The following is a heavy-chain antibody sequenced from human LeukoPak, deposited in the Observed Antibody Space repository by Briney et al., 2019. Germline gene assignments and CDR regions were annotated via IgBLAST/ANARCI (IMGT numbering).Heavy chain of an antibody. CDR3: AKGKGGTYDY. V-gene: IGHV3-23*01. CDR2: ISSSGEST. Sequence: GGSLILSCAASGFTFSSYFMTWVRQAPGKGLEWVSSISSSGESTYYADSVKGRFTISRDNSKNTLYLQVNSLRAEDTAVYYCAKGKGGTYDYWGQGTLVTVSS. J-gene: IGHJ4*02. D-gene: IGHD2-15*01. CDR1: GFTFSSYF.